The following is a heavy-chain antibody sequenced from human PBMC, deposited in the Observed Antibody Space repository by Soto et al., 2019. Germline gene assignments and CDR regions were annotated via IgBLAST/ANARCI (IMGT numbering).Heavy chain of an antibody. CDR1: GFTFSSYA. Sequence: PGGSLRLSCAASGFTFSSYAMSWVRQAPGKGLEWVSAISGSGGSTYYADSVKGRFTISRDNSKNTLYLQMNSLRAEDTAVYYCAKKPPFGVVMGNTYYYYGMDVWGKGTTVTVSS. CDR2: ISGSGGST. D-gene: IGHD3-3*01. CDR3: AKKPPFGVVMGNTYYYYGMDV. V-gene: IGHV3-23*01. J-gene: IGHJ6*04.